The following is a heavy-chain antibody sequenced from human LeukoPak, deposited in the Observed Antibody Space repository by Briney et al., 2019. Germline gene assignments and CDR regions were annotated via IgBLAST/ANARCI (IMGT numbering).Heavy chain of an antibody. CDR3: ARDSGRGYSYGRDHEPEGYFDY. CDR2: INAGNGNT. V-gene: IGHV1-3*01. CDR1: GYTFTSYG. J-gene: IGHJ4*02. Sequence: ASVKVSCTASGYTFTSYGISWVRQAPGQGLEWMGWINAGNGNTKYSQKFQGRVTITRDTSASTAYMELSSLRSEDTAVYYCARDSGRGYSYGRDHEPEGYFDYWGQGTLVTVSS. D-gene: IGHD5-18*01.